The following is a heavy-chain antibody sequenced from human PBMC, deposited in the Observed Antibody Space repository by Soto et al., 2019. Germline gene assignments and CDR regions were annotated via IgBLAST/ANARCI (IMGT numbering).Heavy chain of an antibody. CDR1: GYTFTSYY. CDR2: ISAYNGNT. D-gene: IGHD3-10*01. J-gene: IGHJ4*02. Sequence: QVQLVQSGAEVKKPGASVKVSCKASGYTFTSYYMHWVRQAPGQGLEWMGWISAYNGNTNYAQKLQGRVTMTTDTSTSTAYMELRSLRSDDTAVYYCARDWVVRGVIITRFDYWGQGTLVTVSS. CDR3: ARDWVVRGVIITRFDY. V-gene: IGHV1-18*04.